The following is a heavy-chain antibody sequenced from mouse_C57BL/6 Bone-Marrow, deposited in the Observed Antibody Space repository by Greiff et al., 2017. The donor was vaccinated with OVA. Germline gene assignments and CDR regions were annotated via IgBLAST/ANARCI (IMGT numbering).Heavy chain of an antibody. CDR1: GFTFSSYA. Sequence: EVHLVESGEGLVKPGGSLKLSCAASGFTFSSYAMSWVRQTPEKRLEWVAYISSGGDYIYYADTVKGRFTISRDNARNTLYLQMSSLKSEDTAMYYCTRDPGSNYGFDYWGQGTTLTVSS. CDR2: ISSGGDYI. CDR3: TRDPGSNYGFDY. D-gene: IGHD2-5*01. V-gene: IGHV5-9-1*02. J-gene: IGHJ2*01.